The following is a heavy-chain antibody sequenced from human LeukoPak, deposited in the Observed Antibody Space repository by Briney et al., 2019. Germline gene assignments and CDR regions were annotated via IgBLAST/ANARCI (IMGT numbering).Heavy chain of an antibody. J-gene: IGHJ4*02. CDR3: ARAPARARLDS. CDR1: GFTFSRYW. CDR2: IKLDGSEQ. Sequence: PGGSLRLSCAASGFTFSRYWMYWGRQAPGKGLEGVASIKLDGSEQYYVDSLNGRFTISRDNDKSSLYLQMKGLRDEDRAVYYCARAPARARLDSWGQGTLVTVSS. V-gene: IGHV3-7*02. D-gene: IGHD6-6*01.